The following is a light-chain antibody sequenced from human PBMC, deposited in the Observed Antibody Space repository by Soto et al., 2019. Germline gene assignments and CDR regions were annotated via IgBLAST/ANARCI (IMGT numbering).Light chain of an antibody. J-gene: IGKJ4*01. CDR1: QSVTSSS. Sequence: EIVLTQSPGTLSLSPGERATLSCRASQSVTSSSLAWYRQRPGQAPSLLIYGASSRATGLPDRFSGSGSGTDFTLTISRLEPEDFAVYFCQQSGTSVTFGGGTKVEI. V-gene: IGKV3-20*01. CDR2: GAS. CDR3: QQSGTSVT.